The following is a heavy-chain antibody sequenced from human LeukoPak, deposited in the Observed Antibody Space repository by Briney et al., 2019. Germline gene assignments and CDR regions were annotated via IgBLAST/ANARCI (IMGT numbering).Heavy chain of an antibody. CDR3: ATHTYSGYYYSS. CDR1: GGSFSGYY. V-gene: IGHV4-34*01. D-gene: IGHD3-22*01. J-gene: IGHJ4*02. Sequence: KPSETLPLTCAVYGGSFSGYYWSWIRQPPGKGLEWIGEINHSGSTNYNPSLKSRVTISVDTSKNQFSLKLSSVTAADTAVYYCATHTYSGYYYSSWGQGTLVTVSS. CDR2: INHSGST.